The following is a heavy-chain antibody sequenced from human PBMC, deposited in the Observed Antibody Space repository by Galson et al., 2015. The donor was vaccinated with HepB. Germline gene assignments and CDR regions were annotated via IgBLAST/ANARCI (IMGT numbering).Heavy chain of an antibody. CDR2: IIPIFGTA. D-gene: IGHD3-16*02. Sequence: SVKVSCKASGGTFSSYAISWVRQAPGQGLEWMGGIIPIFGTANYAQKFQGRVTITADESTSTGYMELSSLRSEDTAVYYCTTGSGGVSCAFDIWGQGTMVTVSS. CDR3: TTGSGGVSCAFDI. J-gene: IGHJ3*02. V-gene: IGHV1-69*13. CDR1: GGTFSSYA.